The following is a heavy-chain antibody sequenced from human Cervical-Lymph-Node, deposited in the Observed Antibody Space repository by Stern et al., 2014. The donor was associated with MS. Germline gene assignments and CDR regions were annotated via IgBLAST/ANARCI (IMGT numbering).Heavy chain of an antibody. Sequence: EVQLVESGEGLVQPGGSLRLSCSASGFTFSSYWMSWVRQAPGKGLEWVANIKQDGSERYYGDYVKGRFTISRDNAERSLYLQMHSLRGEDTAAYYCVRGSRSWFPLYYFDYWGQGVQVTVSS. CDR1: GFTFSSYW. CDR2: IKQDGSER. D-gene: IGHD6-13*01. J-gene: IGHJ4*02. CDR3: VRGSRSWFPLYYFDY. V-gene: IGHV3-7*04.